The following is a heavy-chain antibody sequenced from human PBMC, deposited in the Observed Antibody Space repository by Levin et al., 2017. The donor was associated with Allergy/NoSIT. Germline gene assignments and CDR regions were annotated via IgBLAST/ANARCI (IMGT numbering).Heavy chain of an antibody. CDR3: ARVIGAFADY. Sequence: NPSETLSLTCTVSGGSISSGDYYWSWIRQHPGKGLEWIGYIYDSVSTYYNTSLKSRVTISVDSSKNQFSLKLSAVTAADTAVYYCARVIGAFADYWGQGTLVSVSS. CDR1: GGSISSGDYY. CDR2: IYDSVST. J-gene: IGHJ4*02. D-gene: IGHD3-10*01. V-gene: IGHV4-31*03.